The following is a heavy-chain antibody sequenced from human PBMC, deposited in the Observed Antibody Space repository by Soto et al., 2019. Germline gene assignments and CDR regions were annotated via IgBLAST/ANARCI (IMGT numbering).Heavy chain of an antibody. CDR2: ISGSGATI. D-gene: IGHD5-12*01. CDR1: GFTFNNSY. J-gene: IGHJ4*02. V-gene: IGHV3-11*01. CDR3: AATPSSGYDWSFDY. Sequence: QVHLVESGGGLVKPGGSLRLSCAASGFTFNNSYINWVRQTPGKGLEWVSYISGSGATIYYADSVRGRFTISRDNAKNPVSLQMNSLRAEDTAVYYCAATPSSGYDWSFDYWGQGTLVTVSS.